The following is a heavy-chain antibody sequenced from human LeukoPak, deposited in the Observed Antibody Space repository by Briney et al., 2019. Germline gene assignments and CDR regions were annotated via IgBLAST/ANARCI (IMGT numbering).Heavy chain of an antibody. CDR3: ARASPRRIDP. CDR2: IYYSGST. CDR1: GGSISSGGYY. J-gene: IGHJ5*02. D-gene: IGHD1-14*01. Sequence: SQTLSLTCTVSGGSISSGGYYWSWIRQHPGKGLEWIRYIYYSGSTYYNPSLKSRVTISVDTSKNQFSLKLSSVTAADTAVYYCARASPRRIDPWGQGTLVTVSS. V-gene: IGHV4-31*03.